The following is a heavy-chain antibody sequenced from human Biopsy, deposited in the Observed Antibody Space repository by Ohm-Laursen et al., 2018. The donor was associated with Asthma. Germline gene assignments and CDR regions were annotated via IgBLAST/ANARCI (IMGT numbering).Heavy chain of an antibody. CDR2: IWYDGRKK. D-gene: IGHD6-6*01. Sequence: SLRLSCAASGITFSTYGMHWVRQAPGKGLEWVSFIWYDGRKKTYADTVKGRFTISRDNSKNTLYLQMNSLRAEDTAVYYCARKIAARGGMGVWGQGTTVTVSS. V-gene: IGHV3-33*01. CDR3: ARKIAARGGMGV. CDR1: GITFSTYG. J-gene: IGHJ6*02.